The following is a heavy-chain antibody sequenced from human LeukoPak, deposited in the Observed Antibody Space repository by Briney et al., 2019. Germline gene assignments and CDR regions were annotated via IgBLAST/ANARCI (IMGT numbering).Heavy chain of an antibody. CDR1: GDTFTSYD. D-gene: IGHD3-10*01. J-gene: IGHJ6*02. V-gene: IGHV1-8*01. CDR2: MNPNSGNT. CDR3: ARGGTLVQGVTILYGMDV. Sequence: ASVKVSCKTSGDTFTSYDMNWERQATGQGLEWMGWMNPNSGNTVYAQKFRGRVTMTGDTSTSTAYMELSSLRSEDTAVYYCARGGTLVQGVTILYGMDVWGQGTTVTVSS.